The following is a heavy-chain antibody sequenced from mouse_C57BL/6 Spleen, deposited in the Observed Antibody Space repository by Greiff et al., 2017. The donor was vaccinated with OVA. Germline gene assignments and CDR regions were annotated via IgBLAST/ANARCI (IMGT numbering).Heavy chain of an antibody. CDR1: GYTFTSYW. CDR2: IYPGNSDT. V-gene: IGHV1-5*01. D-gene: IGHD1-1*01. J-gene: IGHJ1*03. CDR3: TRSYYSRSYWYFDV. Sequence: EVQLQQSGTVLARPGASVKMSCKTSGYTFTSYWMHWVKQRPGQGLEWIGAIYPGNSDTSYNQKFKGKAKLTAVTSASTAYMELSSLTNEDSAVYYCTRSYYSRSYWYFDVWGTGTTVTVSS.